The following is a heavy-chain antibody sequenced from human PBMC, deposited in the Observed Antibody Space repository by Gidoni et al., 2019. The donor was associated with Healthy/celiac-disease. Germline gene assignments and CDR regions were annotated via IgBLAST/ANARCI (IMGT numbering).Heavy chain of an antibody. CDR2: ISYDGSNK. Sequence: QVQLVESGGGVVQPGRSLRLSCAASGFTFSSYAMHWVRQAPGKGLEWVAVISYDGSNKYYADSVKGRFTISRDNSKNTLYLQMNSLRAEDTAVYYCARTPTRLPFDDYYFDYWGQGTLVTVSS. J-gene: IGHJ4*02. CDR1: GFTFSSYA. CDR3: ARTPTRLPFDDYYFDY. V-gene: IGHV3-30-3*01. D-gene: IGHD3-16*01.